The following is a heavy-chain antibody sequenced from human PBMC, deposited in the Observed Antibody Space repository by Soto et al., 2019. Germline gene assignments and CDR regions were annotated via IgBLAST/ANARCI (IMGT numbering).Heavy chain of an antibody. Sequence: GGSLRLSCAASGFTFSDYYMSWIRQAPGKGLEGVSYIISSSSYKNYADSVKGRFTISRDNAKYSLYLQMNGLRAEDTAVYYCARDYYDFWCGPTHIYYGMGCWGKGTTVTVSS. D-gene: IGHD3-3*01. J-gene: IGHJ6*04. CDR3: ARDYYDFWCGPTHIYYGMGC. V-gene: IGHV3-11*06. CDR1: GFTFSDYY. CDR2: IISSSSYK.